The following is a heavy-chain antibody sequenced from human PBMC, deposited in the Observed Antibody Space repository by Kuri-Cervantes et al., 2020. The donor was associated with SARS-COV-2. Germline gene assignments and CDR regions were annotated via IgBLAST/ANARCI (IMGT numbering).Heavy chain of an antibody. J-gene: IGHJ1*01. CDR3: ARDSDDDVWSGYSTAEYFQH. CDR2: ISSNGGST. D-gene: IGHD3-3*01. Sequence: GESLKISCAASGFTFSSYAMHWVRQAPGKGLEYVSAISSNGGSTYYADSVKGRFTISRDNAKNSLFLHMNSLRAEDTAVYYCARDSDDDVWSGYSTAEYFQHWGQGTLVTVSS. CDR1: GFTFSSYA. V-gene: IGHV3-64*02.